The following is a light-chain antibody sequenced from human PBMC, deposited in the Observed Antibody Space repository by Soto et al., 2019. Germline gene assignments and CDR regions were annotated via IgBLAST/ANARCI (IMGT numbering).Light chain of an antibody. V-gene: IGLV2-14*01. CDR1: SSDLTYNS. J-gene: IGLJ1*01. CDR2: DVS. Sequence: QSVLTQPASVSGSLGQSISISCTEDSSDLTYNSVSWYQHHPHKAPKLIIYDVSYRPSGVSTRFSGSQSAGSASLTISGLQDEEEADYSCSSSTPTRGLVFGSRTKVTV. CDR3: SSSTPTRGLV.